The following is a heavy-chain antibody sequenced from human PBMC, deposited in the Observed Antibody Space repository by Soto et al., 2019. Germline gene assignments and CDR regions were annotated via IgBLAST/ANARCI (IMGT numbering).Heavy chain of an antibody. Sequence: QVQLQESGPGLVKPSGTLSLTCAVSGDSISSSYWWSWVRQPPGKGLEWIGEIYHSESTNYKPSLRSLVTISIDKSKNQFSLKLTSVTAADTAVYYCARGGDYRFDYWGQGTLVTVSS. J-gene: IGHJ4*02. CDR3: ARGGDYRFDY. CDR1: GDSISSSYW. V-gene: IGHV4-4*02. CDR2: IYHSEST. D-gene: IGHD4-17*01.